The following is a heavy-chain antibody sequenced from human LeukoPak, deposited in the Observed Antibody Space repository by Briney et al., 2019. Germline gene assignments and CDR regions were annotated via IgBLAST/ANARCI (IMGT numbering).Heavy chain of an antibody. CDR1: GFTFSSSA. V-gene: IGHV3-53*01. Sequence: QPGGSLRLSCAASGFTFSSSAMSWVRQAPGKGLEWVSVIYSGGSTYYADSVQGRFTISRDNSKNTLYLQMNSLRAEDTAVYYCARARSGGTDYWGQGTLVTVSS. CDR3: ARARSGGTDY. CDR2: IYSGGST. J-gene: IGHJ4*02. D-gene: IGHD2-15*01.